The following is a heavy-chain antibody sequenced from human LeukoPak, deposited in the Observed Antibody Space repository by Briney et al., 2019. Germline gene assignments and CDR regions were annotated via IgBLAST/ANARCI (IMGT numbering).Heavy chain of an antibody. CDR2: IKHDGSEK. D-gene: IGHD3-10*01. CDR1: GFTFSSYW. J-gene: IGHJ5*02. CDR3: ARRLGLGFGEYSNNWFDP. Sequence: GGSLRLSCAASGFTFSSYWMSWVRQAPGRGLEWVANIKHDGSEKYYVDSVKGRFTISRDNAKNSLYRQMNSLRAEDTAGYYCARRLGLGFGEYSNNWFDPWGQGTLVTVSS. V-gene: IGHV3-7*01.